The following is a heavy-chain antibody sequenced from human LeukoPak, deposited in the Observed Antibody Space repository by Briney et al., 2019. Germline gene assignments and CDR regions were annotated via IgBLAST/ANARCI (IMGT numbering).Heavy chain of an antibody. Sequence: PSETLSLTCAVYGGSFSGYYWSWIRQPPGKGLEWIGSIYHSGSTYYNPSLKSRVTISVDTSKNQFSLKLSSVTAADTAVYYCARDFAVSGRFDPWGQGTLVTVSS. CDR3: ARDFAVSGRFDP. CDR2: IYHSGST. D-gene: IGHD5/OR15-5a*01. CDR1: GGSFSGYY. J-gene: IGHJ5*02. V-gene: IGHV4-34*01.